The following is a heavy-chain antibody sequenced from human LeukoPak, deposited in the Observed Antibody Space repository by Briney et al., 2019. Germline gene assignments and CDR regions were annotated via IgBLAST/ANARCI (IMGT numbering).Heavy chain of an antibody. J-gene: IGHJ5*02. V-gene: IGHV1-3*01. D-gene: IGHD3-10*01. Sequence: ASVKVSCKASGYTFTSYAMHWVRQAPGQRLEWMGWINAGNGNTKYSQKFQGRVTITRDTSASTAYMELSSLRSEDTAVCYCARDGSGSYYIPTEFDPWGQGTLVTVSS. CDR1: GYTFTSYA. CDR3: ARDGSGSYYIPTEFDP. CDR2: INAGNGNT.